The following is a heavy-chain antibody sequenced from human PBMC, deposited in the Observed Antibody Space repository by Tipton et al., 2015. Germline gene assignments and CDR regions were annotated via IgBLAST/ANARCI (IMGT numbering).Heavy chain of an antibody. V-gene: IGHV4-61*01. J-gene: IGHJ1*01. CDR3: ARGQDENTLGEYYTH. CDR1: GDSVNRGNYY. Sequence: GLVKPSETLSLTCTVSGDSVNRGNYYWSWIRQPPGKGLEWIGYIFSGGSTNSNPSVKSRVTISLTSNKQFSLEMTSVTAADTAIYYCARGQDENTLGEYYTHWGQGPLVTVSS. CDR2: IFSGGST. D-gene: IGHD3-3*01.